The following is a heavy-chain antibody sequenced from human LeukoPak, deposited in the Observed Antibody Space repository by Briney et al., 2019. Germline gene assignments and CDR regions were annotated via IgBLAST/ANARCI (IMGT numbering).Heavy chain of an antibody. CDR1: GFTFSSYA. CDR3: AKVPVVGATRGGFDY. J-gene: IGHJ4*02. D-gene: IGHD1-26*01. V-gene: IGHV3-23*01. CDR2: ISGSGGST. Sequence: GGSLRLSCAASGFTFSSYAMSWVRQAPGKGLEWVSAISGSGGSTYYADSVKGRLTISRDNSKNTLYLQMNSLRAEDTAVYYCAKVPVVGATRGGFDYWGQGTLVTVSS.